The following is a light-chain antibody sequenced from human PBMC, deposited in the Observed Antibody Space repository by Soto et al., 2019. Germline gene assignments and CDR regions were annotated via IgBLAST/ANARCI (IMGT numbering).Light chain of an antibody. CDR3: QQYKTYTYT. CDR2: RAS. J-gene: IGKJ2*01. CDR1: QSIDRW. V-gene: IGKV1-5*03. Sequence: DIPMTQSPSTLSASVGDRVTITCRASQSIDRWLARYQQKPGKAPKLLIYRASSLESGVPSRFSGSGSGTEFTFTISSLQPDDFATYYCQQYKTYTYTFAQGTKLEIK.